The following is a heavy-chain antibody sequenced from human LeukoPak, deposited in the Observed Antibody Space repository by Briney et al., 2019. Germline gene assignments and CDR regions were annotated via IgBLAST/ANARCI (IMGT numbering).Heavy chain of an antibody. J-gene: IGHJ4*02. CDR3: ARERAVAGTRGFDY. Sequence: PSETLSLTCAVYGGSFSGYYWSWLRQPPGKGLEWIGEINHSGSTNYNPSLKSRVTISVDTSKNQFSLKLSSVTAADTAVYYCARERAVAGTRGFDYWGQGTLVTVSS. V-gene: IGHV4-34*01. D-gene: IGHD6-19*01. CDR1: GGSFSGYY. CDR2: INHSGST.